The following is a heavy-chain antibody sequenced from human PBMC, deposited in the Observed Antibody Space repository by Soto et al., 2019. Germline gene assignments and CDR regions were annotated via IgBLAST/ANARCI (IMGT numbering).Heavy chain of an antibody. CDR3: ATGGDYGDYKYYYYYMDV. CDR1: GYTLTELS. J-gene: IGHJ6*03. V-gene: IGHV1-24*01. D-gene: IGHD4-17*01. CDR2: FVPEDVET. Sequence: ASVKVSCKVSGYTLTELSMHWVRQAPGKGLEWMGGFVPEDVETNYARKFTGRVTMTEDTSTDTAYMELSSLRSEDTAVYYCATGGDYGDYKYYYYYMDVWGKGTTVTVSS.